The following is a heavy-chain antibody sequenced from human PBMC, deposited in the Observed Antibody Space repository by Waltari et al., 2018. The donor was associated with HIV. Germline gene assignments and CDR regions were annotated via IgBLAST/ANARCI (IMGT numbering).Heavy chain of an antibody. CDR2: IYSSGKT. CDR1: GFTVSSHD. D-gene: IGHD3-22*01. Sequence: EVQLVESGGGLIQPGGSLRLSCAASGFTVSSHDMSWVRQAPGKGLEWVSVIYSSGKTYYADSVKGRFTISRDNSKNTLYLQMNRLRVEDTAVYYCDMYYYDSSGYSAAVWGQGTTVTVSS. J-gene: IGHJ6*02. CDR3: DMYYYDSSGYSAAV. V-gene: IGHV3-53*01.